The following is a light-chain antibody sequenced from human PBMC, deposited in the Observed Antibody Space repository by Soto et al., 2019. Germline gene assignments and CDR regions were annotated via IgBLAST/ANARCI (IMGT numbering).Light chain of an antibody. CDR3: QQYNNWPPIT. J-gene: IGKJ5*01. Sequence: DPQRIHTPRTVAASGGNIVPISCRTSQSISRWLTWYQQKPGKAPKLLIYEASTRATGVPARFSGSGSGTEFTLTISSLQSEDFAVYSCQQYNNWPPITFGQGTRLEIK. CDR1: QSISRW. CDR2: EAS. V-gene: IGKV1-5*01.